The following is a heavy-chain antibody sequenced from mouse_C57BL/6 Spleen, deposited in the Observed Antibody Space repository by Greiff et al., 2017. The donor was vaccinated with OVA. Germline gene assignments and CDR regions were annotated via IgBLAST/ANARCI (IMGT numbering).Heavy chain of an antibody. V-gene: IGHV1-66*01. CDR1: GYSFTSYY. J-gene: IGHJ4*01. CDR2: IYPGSGNT. CDR3: AREATVVDAMDY. D-gene: IGHD1-1*01. Sequence: QVQLQQSGPELVKPGASVKISCKASGYSFTSYYIHWVKQRPGQGLEWIGWIYPGSGNTKYNEKFKGKATLTADTSSSTAYMQLSSLTSEDSAVYYCAREATVVDAMDYWGQGTSVTVSS.